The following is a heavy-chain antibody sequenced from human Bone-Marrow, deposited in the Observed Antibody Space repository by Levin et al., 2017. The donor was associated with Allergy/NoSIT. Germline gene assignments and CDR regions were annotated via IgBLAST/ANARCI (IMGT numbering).Heavy chain of an antibody. CDR1: GDSISSGDDY. V-gene: IGHV4-30-4*01. Sequence: LRLSCTVSGDSISSGDDYWSWIRQSPGKGLEWIGYIYYSGSTSYNPSLKSRVIMSVDTSKNHFSLRLGSATAADTAVYYCARCSGGTCYSGLDSWGQGTLVTVSS. CDR2: IYYSGST. CDR3: ARCSGGTCYSGLDS. J-gene: IGHJ4*02. D-gene: IGHD2-15*01.